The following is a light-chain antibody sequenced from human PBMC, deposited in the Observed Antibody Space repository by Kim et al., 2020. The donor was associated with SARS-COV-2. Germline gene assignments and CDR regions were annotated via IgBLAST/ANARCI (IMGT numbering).Light chain of an antibody. CDR3: QSYDSSLSDSWV. Sequence: RVTISCTGSSSNIGAYDVHWYQQVPGIAPKLLIYGDSNRPSGVPDRFSGSKSGTSASLAITGLQAEDEADYYCQSYDSSLSDSWVFGGGTKVTVL. CDR2: GDS. J-gene: IGLJ3*02. CDR1: SSNIGAYD. V-gene: IGLV1-40*01.